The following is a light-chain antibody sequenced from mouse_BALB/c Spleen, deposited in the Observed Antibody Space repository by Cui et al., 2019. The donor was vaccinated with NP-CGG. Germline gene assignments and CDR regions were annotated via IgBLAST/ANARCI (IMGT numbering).Light chain of an antibody. J-gene: IGLJ1*01. V-gene: IGLV1*01. CDR1: PGAVTTSNY. Sequence: QAVVTQESALTKSPGETVTLTCRSSPGAVTTSNYANWAQEKPDHLFTGLIGGTKNRAPGVPARFSGSLIGDKAALTITGAQTEDEAIYFCALWYSNHWVFGGGTKLTVL. CDR2: GTK. CDR3: ALWYSNHWV.